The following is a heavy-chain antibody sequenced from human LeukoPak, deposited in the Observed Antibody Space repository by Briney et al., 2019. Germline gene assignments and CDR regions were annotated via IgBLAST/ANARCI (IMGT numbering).Heavy chain of an antibody. CDR2: ISYDVSNK. CDR1: GFIFSSYA. J-gene: IGHJ3*02. V-gene: IGHV3-30-3*01. Sequence: GGSLRLSCAAFGFIFSSYAMHWVRQAPGKGLEWVAVISYDVSNKYYADSVKGRFTISRDNAKNSLYLQMNSLRAEDTAVYYCARDLSGRYAFDIWGQGTMVTVSS. D-gene: IGHD3-10*01. CDR3: ARDLSGRYAFDI.